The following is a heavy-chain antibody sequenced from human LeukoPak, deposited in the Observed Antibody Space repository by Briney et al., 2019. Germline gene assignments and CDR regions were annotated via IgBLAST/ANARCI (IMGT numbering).Heavy chain of an antibody. CDR2: IYYSRST. Sequence: KPSETLSLTCTVSGGSISSSSHYWGWIRQPPGKGLEWIGSIYYSRSTYYNPSLKSRVTISVDTSKNQFSLKLSSVTAADTAVYYCARHFPGVAVAGYYFDYWGQGTLVTVSS. CDR3: ARHFPGVAVAGYYFDY. D-gene: IGHD6-19*01. V-gene: IGHV4-39*01. CDR1: GGSISSSSHY. J-gene: IGHJ4*02.